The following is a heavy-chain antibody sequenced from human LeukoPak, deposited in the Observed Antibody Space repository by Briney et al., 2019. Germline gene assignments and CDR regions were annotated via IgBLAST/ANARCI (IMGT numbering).Heavy chain of an antibody. Sequence: SETLSLTCTVSGGSITSYYWSWIRQSPGKGLEWIGYMSYSGSTKYNSHFKSRVTVSVDTSTSQFSLRLKSVTAEDTAVYYCARDGAYYDSSGYPLHPFDPWGQGTLVTVSS. V-gene: IGHV4-59*12. D-gene: IGHD3-22*01. CDR1: GGSITSYY. CDR2: MSYSGST. CDR3: ARDGAYYDSSGYPLHPFDP. J-gene: IGHJ5*02.